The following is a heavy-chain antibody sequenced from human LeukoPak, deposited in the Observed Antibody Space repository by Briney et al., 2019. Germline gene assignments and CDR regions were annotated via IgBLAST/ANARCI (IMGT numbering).Heavy chain of an antibody. D-gene: IGHD1-7*01. CDR3: ARVGWNYRYYMDV. Sequence: SETLSLTCTVSGGSFSSYYWSWIRQPAGKGLEWIGRIYTSGSTNYNPSLKSRVTMSVDTSKNQFSLKLSSVTAADTAVYYCARVGWNYRYYMDVWGKGTTVTVSS. CDR2: IYTSGST. CDR1: GGSFSSYY. J-gene: IGHJ6*03. V-gene: IGHV4-4*07.